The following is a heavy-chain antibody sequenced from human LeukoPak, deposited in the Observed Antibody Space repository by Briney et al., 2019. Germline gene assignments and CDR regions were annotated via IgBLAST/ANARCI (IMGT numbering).Heavy chain of an antibody. CDR2: IWYDGSNK. D-gene: IGHD2-2*01. J-gene: IGHJ4*02. CDR3: ARDCSSTSCYGLDY. CDR1: GFTFSDYY. Sequence: GGSLRLSCAASGFTFSDYYMSWIRQAPGKGLEWVAVIWYDGSNKYYADSVKGRFTISRDNSKNTLYLQMNSLRAEDTAVYYCARDCSSTSCYGLDYWGQGTLVTVSS. V-gene: IGHV3-33*08.